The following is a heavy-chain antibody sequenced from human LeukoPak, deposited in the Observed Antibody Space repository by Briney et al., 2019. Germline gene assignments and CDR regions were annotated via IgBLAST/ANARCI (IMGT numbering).Heavy chain of an antibody. CDR1: GGSISSYY. CDR3: ARGRLGGSGSYYNVLDY. J-gene: IGHJ4*02. CDR2: ISYSGST. V-gene: IGHV4-59*01. Sequence: SETLSLTCTVSGGSISSYYWSWIRQPPGKGLEWIGYISYSGSTNYNPSLKSRVTISVDTSRNQFSPKLSSVTAADTAVYYCARGRLGGSGSYYNVLDYWGPGTLVTVSS. D-gene: IGHD3-10*01.